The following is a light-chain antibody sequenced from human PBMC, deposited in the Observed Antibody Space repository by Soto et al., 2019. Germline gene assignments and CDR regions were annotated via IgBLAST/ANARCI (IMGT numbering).Light chain of an antibody. CDR3: QQYNSYSPLT. CDR2: DAS. J-gene: IGKJ5*01. V-gene: IGKV1-5*01. Sequence: DIQMTQSPSTLSASIGDRVTITCRASQNIHTWLAWYQQRPGKAPKLLIYDASDLESGVPSRSSGSGSGTEFTLTISSLQPDDFATYYCQQYNSYSPLTFGQGTRLEIK. CDR1: QNIHTW.